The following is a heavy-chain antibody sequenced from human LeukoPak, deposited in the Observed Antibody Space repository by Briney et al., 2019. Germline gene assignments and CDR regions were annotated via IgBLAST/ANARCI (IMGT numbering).Heavy chain of an antibody. CDR1: GFTFKLYW. J-gene: IGHJ5*02. D-gene: IGHD2-15*01. V-gene: IGHV3-74*01. Sequence: GGSLRLSCAASGFTFKLYWMHWVRQAPGKGPVWVSRINDDGSSTSYADSVKGRFTISRDDAKNTLYLQMNSLRAEDTAVYYCVRGGASTWSWGQGTLVTVSS. CDR2: INDDGSST. CDR3: VRGGASTWS.